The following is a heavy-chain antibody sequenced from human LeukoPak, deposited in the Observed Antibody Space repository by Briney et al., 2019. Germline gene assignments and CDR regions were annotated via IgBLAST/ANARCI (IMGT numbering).Heavy chain of an antibody. CDR1: GGTFSSFA. J-gene: IGHJ4*02. CDR2: IIPIFGTT. D-gene: IGHD6-13*01. CDR3: ARVAGYSSPSGY. Sequence: GASVKVSCKTSGGTFSSFAITWVRQTPGQGLEWMGGIIPIFGTTNYAQKFQDRVTITADKSTSTAYMELRSLRSDDTAVYYCARVAGYSSPSGYWGQGTLVTVSS. V-gene: IGHV1-69*06.